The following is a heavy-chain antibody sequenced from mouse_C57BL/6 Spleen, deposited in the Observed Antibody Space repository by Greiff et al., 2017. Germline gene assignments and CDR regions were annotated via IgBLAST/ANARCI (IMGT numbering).Heavy chain of an antibody. CDR1: GFTFSSYG. D-gene: IGHD1-1*01. CDR3: ARRVGTVDAMDD. Sequence: EVQLVESGGDLVKPGGSLKLSCAASGFTFSSYGMSWVRQTPDKRLEWVATISSGGSYTYYPDSVKGRFTISRDNAKNTLYLQLSSLKSEDTAMYYGARRVGTVDAMDDWGQGTSVTVSS. CDR2: ISSGGSYT. J-gene: IGHJ4*01. V-gene: IGHV5-6*01.